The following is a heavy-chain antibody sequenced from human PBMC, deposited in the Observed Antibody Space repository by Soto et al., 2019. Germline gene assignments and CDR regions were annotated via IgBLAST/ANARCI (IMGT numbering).Heavy chain of an antibody. Sequence: EVQLLESGGGLVQPGGSLRLSCAASGFTFSSYAMRWVRQAPGKGLEWVSAISGSGGSTYYADSVKGRFTISRDNSKNALYLQMNSLRAEDTAVYYCARRGSGSYYDYWGQGTLVTVSS. J-gene: IGHJ4*02. CDR2: ISGSGGST. D-gene: IGHD1-26*01. V-gene: IGHV3-23*01. CDR1: GFTFSSYA. CDR3: ARRGSGSYYDY.